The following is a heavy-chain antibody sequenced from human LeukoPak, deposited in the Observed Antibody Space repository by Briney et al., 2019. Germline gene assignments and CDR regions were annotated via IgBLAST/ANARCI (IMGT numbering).Heavy chain of an antibody. V-gene: IGHV1-2*02. D-gene: IGHD3-22*01. CDR3: ARRGTMNPEYYFDY. Sequence: ASVKVSCKASGYTFTGYYMRWVRQAPGQGLEWMGWINPNSGGTNYAQKFQGRVTMTRDTSISTAYMELSRLRSDDTAVYYCARRGTMNPEYYFDYWGQGTLVTVSS. CDR2: INPNSGGT. CDR1: GYTFTGYY. J-gene: IGHJ4*02.